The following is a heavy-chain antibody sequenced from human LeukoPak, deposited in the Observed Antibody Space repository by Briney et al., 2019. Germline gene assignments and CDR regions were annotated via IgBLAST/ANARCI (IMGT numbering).Heavy chain of an antibody. CDR2: IYSGDST. J-gene: IGHJ4*02. D-gene: IGHD2-15*01. CDR1: GFTVSSNY. CDR3: ARLVGITYFDY. Sequence: PGGSLRLSCAASGFTVSSNYMSWVRQAPGKGLEWVSVIYSGDSTYHADSVKGRFTISRDNSKNTLFLQMNTLSAEDTAVYYRARLVGITYFDYWGQGTLVTVSS. V-gene: IGHV3-53*01.